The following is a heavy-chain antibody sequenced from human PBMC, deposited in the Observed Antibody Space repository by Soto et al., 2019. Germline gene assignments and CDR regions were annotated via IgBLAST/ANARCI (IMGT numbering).Heavy chain of an antibody. CDR2: IIPILGIA. J-gene: IGHJ6*02. V-gene: IGHV1-69*02. Sequence: QVQLVQSGAEVKKPGSSVKVSCKASGGTFRSYTISWVRQAPGQGLEWMGRIIPILGIANYAQKFQGRVTITADKSTSTAYMELSSLRSEDTAVYYCARGLRGYYDSSGYPNYYYYGMDVWGQGTTVTVSS. CDR3: ARGLRGYYDSSGYPNYYYYGMDV. CDR1: GGTFRSYT. D-gene: IGHD3-22*01.